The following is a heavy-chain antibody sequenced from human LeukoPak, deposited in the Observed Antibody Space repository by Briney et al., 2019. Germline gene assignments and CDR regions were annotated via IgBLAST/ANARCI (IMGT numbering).Heavy chain of an antibody. CDR3: ARLTRSYFDY. CDR1: GGSISSSTYY. Sequence: SETLSLTCTVSGGSISSSTYYWGWIRQPPGKGLEWIGTIYYSGSTYYNPSLKSRVTMSVDTSKNQFSLKLSSVTAADTAVYYCARLTRSYFDYWGQGTLVTVSS. J-gene: IGHJ4*02. V-gene: IGHV4-39*01. CDR2: IYYSGST.